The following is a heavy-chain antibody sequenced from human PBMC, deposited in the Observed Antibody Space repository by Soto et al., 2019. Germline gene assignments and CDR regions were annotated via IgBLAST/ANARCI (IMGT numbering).Heavy chain of an antibody. D-gene: IGHD3-22*01. CDR2: ISSSSSSV. Sequence: LRLSCEASGFNFRTHAMNWVRQAPGKGLEWVSYISSSSSSVCYADSVKGRFTMSRDNAKNSLFLQMNSLRDEDTAVYYCARDRFSYDSSGSVDYWGQGTLVTVSS. CDR1: GFNFRTHA. J-gene: IGHJ4*02. CDR3: ARDRFSYDSSGSVDY. V-gene: IGHV3-48*02.